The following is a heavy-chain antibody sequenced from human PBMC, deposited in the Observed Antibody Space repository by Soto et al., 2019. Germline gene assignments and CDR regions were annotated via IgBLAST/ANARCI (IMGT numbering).Heavy chain of an antibody. CDR3: AKDAHPRDGDCSGADY. CDR2: ISYEGSNI. D-gene: IGHD2-21*02. J-gene: IGHJ4*02. V-gene: IGHV3-30*18. Sequence: QVQLVESGGGVVQPGRSLRLSCAASGFTCSSYGMHWVRQAPGKGLEWVAAISYEGSNIYYADSVKGRFTISRDDSQHTLYLQMNSRRAEDTAVYYCAKDAHPRDGDCSGADYWGQGTLVTVSS. CDR1: GFTCSSYG.